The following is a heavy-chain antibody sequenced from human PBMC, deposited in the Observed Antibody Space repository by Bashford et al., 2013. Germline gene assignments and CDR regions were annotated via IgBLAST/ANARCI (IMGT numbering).Heavy chain of an antibody. CDR3: ARSPYYYDSSGYYYGGWFDP. CDR2: IYHSGST. V-gene: IGHV4-30-2*01. CDR1: GGSISSGGYS. J-gene: IGHJ5*02. D-gene: IGHD3-22*01. Sequence: SETLSLTCAVSGGSISSGGYSWSWIRQPPGKGLEWIGYIYHSGSTYYNPSLKSRVTISVDRSKNQFSLKLSSVTAADTAVYYCARSPYYYDSSGYYYGGWFDPWGQGTLVTVSS.